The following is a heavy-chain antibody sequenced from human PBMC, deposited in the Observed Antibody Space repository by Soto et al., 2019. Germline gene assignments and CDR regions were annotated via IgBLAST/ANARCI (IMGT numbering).Heavy chain of an antibody. CDR1: GFTFSSYG. CDR2: IWYDGSNK. V-gene: IGHV3-33*01. D-gene: IGHD3-3*02. J-gene: IGHJ4*02. CDR3: ARDLRRISLDY. Sequence: QVQLVESGGGVVQPGRSLRLSCAASGFTFSSYGMHWVRQAPGKGLEWVAVIWYDGSNKYYADSVKGRFTISRDNSKNTRYLQMNSLRAEDTAVYYCARDLRRISLDYWGQGTLVTVSS.